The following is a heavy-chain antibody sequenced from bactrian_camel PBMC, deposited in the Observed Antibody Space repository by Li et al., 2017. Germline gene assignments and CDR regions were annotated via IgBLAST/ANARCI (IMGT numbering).Heavy chain of an antibody. J-gene: IGHJ4*01. CDR2: IDNIGRT. Sequence: HVQLVESGGGSVAAGGSLRLSCAHSGYSRRSMGWFRQAPGKEREGVAGIDNIGRTTYVDSVKGRFTISKDSAKDTVYLQLNSLKTEDTAKYYCTIGLTGGGESGKGTQVTVS. V-gene: IGHV3S53*01. CDR1: GYSRRS. D-gene: IGHD5*01.